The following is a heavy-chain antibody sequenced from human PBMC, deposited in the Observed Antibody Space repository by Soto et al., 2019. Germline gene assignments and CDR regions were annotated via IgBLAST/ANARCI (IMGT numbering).Heavy chain of an antibody. CDR2: ISYDGSNK. D-gene: IGHD6-19*01. CDR3: ARPSGYSSGWYDFFDY. V-gene: IGHV3-30-3*01. J-gene: IGHJ4*02. Sequence: QVQLVESGGGVVQPGRSLRLSCAASGFTFSSYAMHWVRQAPGKGLEWVAVISYDGSNKYYADSVKGRFTISRDNSKNTLYLQMNSLRAEDTAVYYCARPSGYSSGWYDFFDYWGQGTLVTVSS. CDR1: GFTFSSYA.